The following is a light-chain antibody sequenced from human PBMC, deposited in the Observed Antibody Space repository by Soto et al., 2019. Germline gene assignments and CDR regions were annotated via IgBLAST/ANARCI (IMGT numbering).Light chain of an antibody. CDR1: QSVSSSY. J-gene: IGKJ1*01. CDR3: QQYGSSRT. V-gene: IGKV3-20*01. CDR2: GAS. Sequence: EIVLTHAPGTLSITQGERATLSCRASQSVSSSYLAWYQQKPGQAPRLLIYGASSRATGIPDRFSGSGSGTDFTLTISRLEPEDFAVYYCQQYGSSRTFGQGTKVDIK.